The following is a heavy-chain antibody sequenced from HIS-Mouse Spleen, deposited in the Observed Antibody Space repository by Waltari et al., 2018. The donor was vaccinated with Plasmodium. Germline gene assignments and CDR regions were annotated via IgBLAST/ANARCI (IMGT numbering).Heavy chain of an antibody. CDR1: GGSFSGYY. J-gene: IGHJ4*02. CDR3: ARVIPLGIPHFDY. Sequence: QVQLQQWGAGLLKPSETLSLTCAVYGGSFSGYYWSWIRQPPGKGLDGIGEINHSGSTNYHPSLKSRVTISVDTSKNQFSLKLSSVTAADTAVYYCARVIPLGIPHFDYWGQGTLVTVSS. CDR2: INHSGST. V-gene: IGHV4-34*01. D-gene: IGHD7-27*01.